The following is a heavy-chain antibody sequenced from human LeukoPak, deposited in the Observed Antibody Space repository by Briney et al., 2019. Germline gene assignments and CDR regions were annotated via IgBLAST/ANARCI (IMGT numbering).Heavy chain of an antibody. J-gene: IGHJ4*02. V-gene: IGHV1-2*06. CDR2: INPNSGGT. D-gene: IGHD5-18*01. Sequence: ASVTVSCKASGYTFTVYYMHWVRQAPGQGLEWMGRINPNSGGTNDAQKFQGRVTMTRDTSISTAYMELSRLRSDDTAVYYCARGGKLPPMVNFDYWGQGTLVTVSS. CDR3: ARGGKLPPMVNFDY. CDR1: GYTFTVYY.